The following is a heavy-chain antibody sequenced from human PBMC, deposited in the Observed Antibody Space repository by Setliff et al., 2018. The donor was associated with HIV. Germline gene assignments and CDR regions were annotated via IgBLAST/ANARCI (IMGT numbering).Heavy chain of an antibody. CDR2: IHYSGNT. CDR3: ATLHSSGWPYYSDY. Sequence: LSLTCTVPGGSISITSYYWGWIRQPPGKGLEWIGSIHYSGNTYYSPSLKSRATISEDTSKNQFSLKLSSVTAADTAVYYCATLHSSGWPYYSDYWGQGILVTVSS. J-gene: IGHJ4*02. V-gene: IGHV4-39*01. CDR1: GGSISITSYY. D-gene: IGHD6-19*01.